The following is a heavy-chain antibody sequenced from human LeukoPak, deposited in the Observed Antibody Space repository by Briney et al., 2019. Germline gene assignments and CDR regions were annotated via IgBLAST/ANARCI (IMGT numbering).Heavy chain of an antibody. CDR2: IYYSGST. Sequence: SETLSLTCTVSGGSISSGGYSWSCIRQHPGKGLEWIGYIYYSGSTYYNPSLKSRVTISVDTSKNQFSLKLSSVTAADTAVYYCARGSGVGKYYCDSSGYRIDYWGQGTLVTVSS. CDR1: GGSISSGGYS. J-gene: IGHJ4*02. V-gene: IGHV4-31*03. CDR3: ARGSGVGKYYCDSSGYRIDY. D-gene: IGHD3-22*01.